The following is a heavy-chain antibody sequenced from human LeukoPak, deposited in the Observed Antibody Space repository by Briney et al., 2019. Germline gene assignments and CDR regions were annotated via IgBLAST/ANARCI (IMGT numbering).Heavy chain of an antibody. CDR1: GFTFSSYA. V-gene: IGHV3-30*04. Sequence: GGSLRLSCAASGFTFSSYAIHWVRQAPGKELEWVALISYDGSNKYYADSVKGRFTISRDKSKNTLYLQMNSLRAEDTAVYYCARVGVEYRQQLVLYYYYYMDVWGKGTTVTVFS. CDR3: ARVGVEYRQQLVLYYYYYMDV. CDR2: ISYDGSNK. D-gene: IGHD6-13*01. J-gene: IGHJ6*03.